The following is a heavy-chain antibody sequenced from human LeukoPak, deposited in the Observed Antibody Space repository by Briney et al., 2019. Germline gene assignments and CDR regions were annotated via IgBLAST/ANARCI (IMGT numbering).Heavy chain of an antibody. CDR3: ARDQGVRGYSYASDY. Sequence: ASVKVSCKASGYTFTSYAMHWVRQAPGQRLEWMGWINAGNGNTKYSQKFQGRVTISRDTSASTAYMELSSLRSEDTAVYYCARDQGVRGYSYASDYWGQGTLVTVSS. J-gene: IGHJ4*02. V-gene: IGHV1-3*01. D-gene: IGHD5-18*01. CDR2: INAGNGNT. CDR1: GYTFTSYA.